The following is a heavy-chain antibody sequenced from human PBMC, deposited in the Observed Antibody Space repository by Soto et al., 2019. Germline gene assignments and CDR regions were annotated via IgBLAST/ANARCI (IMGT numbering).Heavy chain of an antibody. J-gene: IGHJ4*02. CDR1: GFIFSTYP. V-gene: IGHV3-23*01. CDR2: IVGRSAGGST. CDR3: ATGEFLLDY. Sequence: EVHLLESGGGLVQPGGSLRLSCAASGFIFSTYPMSWVRQAPGKGLEWVAAIVGRSAGGSTYYADSMKGRFTISRDNSKNTLYLEMNSLRHEDTAVYYCATGEFLLDYWGQGTLVSVSS. D-gene: IGHD3-10*01.